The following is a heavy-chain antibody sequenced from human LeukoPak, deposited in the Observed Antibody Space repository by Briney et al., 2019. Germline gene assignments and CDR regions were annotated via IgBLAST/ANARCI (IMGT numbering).Heavy chain of an antibody. V-gene: IGHV4-34*01. CDR1: GGSFSGYY. CDR3: ARGDHYGSSGYYACWFDP. Sequence: SETLSLTCAVYGGSFSGYYWSWIRQPPGKGLEWIGEIDHSGSTNYNPSLKSRVTISVDTSKNQFSLKLSSVTAADTAVYYCARGDHYGSSGYYACWFDPWGQGTLVTVSS. CDR2: IDHSGST. J-gene: IGHJ5*02. D-gene: IGHD3-22*01.